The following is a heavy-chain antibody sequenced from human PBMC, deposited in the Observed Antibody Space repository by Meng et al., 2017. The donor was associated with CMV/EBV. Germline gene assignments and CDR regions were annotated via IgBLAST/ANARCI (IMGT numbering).Heavy chain of an antibody. D-gene: IGHD7-27*01. CDR1: GFTFTSSA. J-gene: IGHJ6*02. Sequence: SVKVSCKASGFTFTSSAVQWVRQARGQRLEWIGWIVVGSGNTNYAQKFQERVTITRDMSTSTAYMELSSLRSEDTAVYYCAAQLGWYYYGMDVWGQGTTVTVSS. V-gene: IGHV1-58*01. CDR2: IVVGSGNT. CDR3: AAQLGWYYYGMDV.